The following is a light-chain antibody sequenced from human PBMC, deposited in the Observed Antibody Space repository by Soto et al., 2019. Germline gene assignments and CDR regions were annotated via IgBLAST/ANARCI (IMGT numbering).Light chain of an antibody. CDR2: EVS. Sequence: QSALTQPASVSGSPGQSITISCTGTSSDVGGYNYVSWYQQHPGKAPKLMIYEVSNRPSGVSNRFSGTKSGNTASLTISGRQAEDEADYYCRSYTSSSTPVFGTGTKLTVL. V-gene: IGLV2-14*01. J-gene: IGLJ1*01. CDR3: RSYTSSSTPV. CDR1: SSDVGGYNY.